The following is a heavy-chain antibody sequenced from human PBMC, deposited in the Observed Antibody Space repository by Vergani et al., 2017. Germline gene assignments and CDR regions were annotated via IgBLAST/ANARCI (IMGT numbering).Heavy chain of an antibody. CDR3: AREGTGGWFDP. CDR2: INPNSGGT. J-gene: IGHJ5*02. D-gene: IGHD3-10*01. Sequence: QVQLVQSGAEVEKPGASVKVSCKASGSTFPGHYMHWVRQAPGQGPEWMVWINPNSGGTNYAQKFQGRVTMTRDTSISTAYMERSRLRSDDTAVYYCAREGTGGWFDPWGQGTLVTVSS. V-gene: IGHV1-2*02. CDR1: GSTFPGHY.